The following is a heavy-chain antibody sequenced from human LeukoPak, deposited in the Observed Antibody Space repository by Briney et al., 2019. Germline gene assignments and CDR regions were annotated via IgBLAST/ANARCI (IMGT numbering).Heavy chain of an antibody. Sequence: GGSLRLSCAASGFXFSSYSINWVRQAPGKGLEWVSSISSSSSYIYYADSVKGRFTISRDNAKNSLYLQMNSLRAEDTAVYYCARDSAAEYYYDSSGYRYYFDYWGQGTLVTVSS. V-gene: IGHV3-21*01. CDR1: GFXFSSYS. D-gene: IGHD3-22*01. J-gene: IGHJ4*02. CDR3: ARDSAAEYYYDSSGYRYYFDY. CDR2: ISSSSSYI.